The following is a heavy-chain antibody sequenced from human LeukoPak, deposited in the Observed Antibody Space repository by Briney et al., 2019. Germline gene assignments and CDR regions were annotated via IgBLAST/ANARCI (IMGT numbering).Heavy chain of an antibody. Sequence: SETLSLTCAVYGGSFSGYYWSWIRQPPGKGLEWIGEINHSGSTNYNPSLKSRVTISVDTSKNQFSLKLSSVTAADTAVYYCARLEDYYFDYWGQGTLVTVSS. J-gene: IGHJ4*02. CDR1: GGSFSGYY. D-gene: IGHD3-3*01. CDR2: INHSGST. V-gene: IGHV4-34*01. CDR3: ARLEDYYFDY.